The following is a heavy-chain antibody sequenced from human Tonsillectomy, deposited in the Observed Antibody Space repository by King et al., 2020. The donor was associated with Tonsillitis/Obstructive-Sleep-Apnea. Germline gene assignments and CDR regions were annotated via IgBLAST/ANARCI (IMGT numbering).Heavy chain of an antibody. J-gene: IGHJ4*02. CDR3: VKGGWGSVSDY. Sequence: VQLVESGGGLVQPGGSLRLSCAASGFTFSSCSMSWDRQPPGKGLEWVSTISVSGGKTYYADTVKGRFSISRDISENTLSLQMNSLRAEDTAVYYCVKGGWGSVSDYWGQGTLVTVSS. CDR2: ISVSGGKT. CDR1: GFTFSSCS. V-gene: IGHV3-23*04. D-gene: IGHD1-26*01.